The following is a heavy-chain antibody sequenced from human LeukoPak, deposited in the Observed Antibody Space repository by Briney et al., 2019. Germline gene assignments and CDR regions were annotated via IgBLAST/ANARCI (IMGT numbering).Heavy chain of an antibody. Sequence: GGSLRLSCAASEFTVITNDMTWVRQAPGKGLECVSVIYSGGSTYYADSVKGRFTVSRDNSKNTLYLQMNSLRAEDTAMYYCARGLGYCTSTTCLLPFDYWGQGTLVTVSS. CDR1: EFTVITND. J-gene: IGHJ4*02. CDR2: IYSGGST. V-gene: IGHV3-53*01. D-gene: IGHD2-2*01. CDR3: ARGLGYCTSTTCLLPFDY.